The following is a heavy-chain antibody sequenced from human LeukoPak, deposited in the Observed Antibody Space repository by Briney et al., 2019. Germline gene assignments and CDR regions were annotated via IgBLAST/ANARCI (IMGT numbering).Heavy chain of an antibody. V-gene: IGHV1-8*01. CDR2: MNPNSGNT. CDR1: GYTFTSYD. CDR3: ARVPYSGSYNNY. Sequence: ASVKVSCKASGYTFTSYDINWVRQATGQGLEWMGWMNPNSGNTGYAQEFQGRVTMTRNTSISTAYMELSSLRSEDTAVYYCARVPYSGSYNNYWGQGTLVTVSS. J-gene: IGHJ4*02. D-gene: IGHD1-26*01.